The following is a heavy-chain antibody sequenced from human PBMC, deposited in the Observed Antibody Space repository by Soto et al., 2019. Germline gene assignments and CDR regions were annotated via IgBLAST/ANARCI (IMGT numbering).Heavy chain of an antibody. V-gene: IGHV3-23*01. J-gene: IGHJ6*02. CDR3: ARVVASSSWYPNYYYYGMDV. CDR2: ISGSGDST. CDR1: GFTFRSYA. Sequence: GGSLRLSCAVSGFTFRSYAMSWVRQAPGEGLEWVSAISGSGDSTYYADSVKGRFTISRDNSKNTLYLQMNSLRAEDTAVYYCARVVASSSWYPNYYYYGMDVWGQGTTVTVSS. D-gene: IGHD6-13*01.